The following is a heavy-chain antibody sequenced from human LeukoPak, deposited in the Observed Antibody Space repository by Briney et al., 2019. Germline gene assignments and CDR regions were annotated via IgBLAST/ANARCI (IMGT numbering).Heavy chain of an antibody. D-gene: IGHD6-19*01. CDR3: AKEEQWLRHFDY. CDR1: GFTFSNYG. V-gene: IGHV3-23*01. CDR2: IGTSGSTR. J-gene: IGHJ4*02. Sequence: PGGSLRLSCVASGFTFSNYGMSWVRQAPGKGLEWVSAIGTSGSTRYYADSVKGRFTISRDNSKNTLYLQMNSLRAEDTAVYYCAKEEQWLRHFDYWGQGTLVTVSS.